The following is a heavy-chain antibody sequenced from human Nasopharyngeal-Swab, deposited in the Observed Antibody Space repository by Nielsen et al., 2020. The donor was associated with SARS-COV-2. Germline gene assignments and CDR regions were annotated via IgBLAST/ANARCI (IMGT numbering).Heavy chain of an antibody. Sequence: GGSLRLSCAASGFTFSSYAMSWVRQAPGKGLEWVSAISSSGGSTYYADSVKGRFTISRDNSKNTLYLQMNSLRAEDTAVYYCARDFWATVVNPVGYWGQGTLVTVSS. CDR1: GFTFSSYA. V-gene: IGHV3-23*01. CDR3: ARDFWATVVNPVGY. D-gene: IGHD4-23*01. J-gene: IGHJ4*02. CDR2: ISSSGGST.